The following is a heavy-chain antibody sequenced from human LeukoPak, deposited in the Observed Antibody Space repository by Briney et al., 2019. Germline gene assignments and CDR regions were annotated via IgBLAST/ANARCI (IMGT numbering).Heavy chain of an antibody. Sequence: PGGSLRLSCAASGFTFSSYSMNRVRQAPGKGLEGVSYISSSSSTIYYADSVKGRFTISRDNDKNSLYLQMNSLRAEDTAVYYCARDEVDYDYYYYMDVWGKGTTVTVSS. CDR2: ISSSSSTI. J-gene: IGHJ6*03. CDR1: GFTFSSYS. V-gene: IGHV3-48*01. D-gene: IGHD3-9*01. CDR3: ARDEVDYDYYYYMDV.